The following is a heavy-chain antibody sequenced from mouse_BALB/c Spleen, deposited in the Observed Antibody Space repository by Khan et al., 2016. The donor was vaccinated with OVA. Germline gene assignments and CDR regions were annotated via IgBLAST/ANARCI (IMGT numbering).Heavy chain of an antibody. CDR1: GYSIPSDYA. V-gene: IGHV3-2*02. CDR3: ARDGSRYNYAMDY. CDR2: INYSGST. D-gene: IGHD2-3*01. J-gene: IGHJ4*01. Sequence: EVKLVVSGPGLVKPSQSLSLTCTVTGYSIPSDYAWNWIRQFPGNKLEWMGYINYSGSTNYNPALKSRISITRDTSKNQFFLQLNSVTTADTATYYCARDGSRYNYAMDYWGQGTSVTVSS.